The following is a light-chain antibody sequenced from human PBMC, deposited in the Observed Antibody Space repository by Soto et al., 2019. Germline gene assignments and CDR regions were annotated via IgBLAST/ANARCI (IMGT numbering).Light chain of an antibody. CDR3: QQYNSYPHT. CDR1: QSISSW. V-gene: IGKV1-5*03. Sequence: DIQLTQSPSTLSPSVGDRVTITCRASQSISSWLAWYQQKPGKAPKLLIYKASSLQSGVPSRFSGSGSGTEFTLTISSLQPDDFATCYCQQYNSYPHTFGQGTKLEIK. CDR2: KAS. J-gene: IGKJ2*01.